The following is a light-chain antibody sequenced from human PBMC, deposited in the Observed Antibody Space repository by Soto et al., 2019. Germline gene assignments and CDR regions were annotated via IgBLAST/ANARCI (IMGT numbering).Light chain of an antibody. Sequence: QSALTQPASVSGSPGQSITISCAGNSGDVGGYDYVSWYQHHPGKAPKLMIYEVTNRPSGVSSRFSGSKSGNTASLTISGLTTEDEADYYCSSSTTTSARIFGGGTKLTVL. J-gene: IGLJ2*01. CDR1: SGDVGGYDY. CDR3: SSSTTTSARI. V-gene: IGLV2-14*01. CDR2: EVT.